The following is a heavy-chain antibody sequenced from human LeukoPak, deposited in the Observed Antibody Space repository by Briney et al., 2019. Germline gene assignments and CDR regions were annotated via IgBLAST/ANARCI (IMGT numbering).Heavy chain of an antibody. J-gene: IGHJ6*02. Sequence: PGRSLRLSCAASGFTFSSYAMHRVRQAPGKGLEWVAVISYDGSNKYYADSVKGRFTISRENSKNTLYLQMNSLRAEDTAVYYCARERYGMDVWGQGTTVTVSS. CDR2: ISYDGSNK. CDR3: ARERYGMDV. CDR1: GFTFSSYA. V-gene: IGHV3-30-3*01.